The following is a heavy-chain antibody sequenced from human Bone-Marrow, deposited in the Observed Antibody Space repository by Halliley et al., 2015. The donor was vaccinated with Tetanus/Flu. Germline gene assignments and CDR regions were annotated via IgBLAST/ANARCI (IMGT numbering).Heavy chain of an antibody. CDR2: IYYSGTT. V-gene: IGHV4-61*03. CDR1: GCSVSSDGYY. CDR3: ARGVSDGVLLWLGEPHHFDY. D-gene: IGHD3-10*01. Sequence: LRLSCSVSGCSVSSDGYYWNWIRQSPGKGLEWLGYIYYSGTTIYNPSLKNRMSISIDTSNNHISLKLITVTAADSTIYYCARGVSDGVLLWLGEPHHFDYWGQGHLVSVSS. J-gene: IGHJ4*02.